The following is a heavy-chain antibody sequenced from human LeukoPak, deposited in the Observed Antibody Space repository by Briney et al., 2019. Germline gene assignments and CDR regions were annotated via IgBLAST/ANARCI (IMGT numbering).Heavy chain of an antibody. J-gene: IGHJ5*02. CDR2: ISSRGDAI. CDR3: ARSPSSFDP. D-gene: IGHD3-16*02. Sequence: GGSLRLSCAASGFTFSDHYMDWVRQAPGKGLEWVSSISSRGDAIDYADSVKGRFTISRDNAKNSLYLQMNSLRAEDTAVYYCARSPSSFDPWGQGALVTVSS. CDR1: GFTFSDHY. V-gene: IGHV3-11*04.